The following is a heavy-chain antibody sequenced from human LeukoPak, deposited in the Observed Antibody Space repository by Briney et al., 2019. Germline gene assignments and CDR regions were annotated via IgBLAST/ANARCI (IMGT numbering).Heavy chain of an antibody. CDR2: MNPNNGNT. D-gene: IGHD3-22*01. V-gene: IGHV1-8*01. CDR3: ATGRAQYYDSGFDY. J-gene: IGHJ4*02. CDR1: GFTFTSYD. Sequence: ASVKVSCKASGFTFTSYDINWVRQASGQGLEWMGWMNPNNGNTGYAQKFQGRVTMARDTSISTAYMELRGLRSEDTAVYYCATGRAQYYDSGFDYWGQGTLVTVSS.